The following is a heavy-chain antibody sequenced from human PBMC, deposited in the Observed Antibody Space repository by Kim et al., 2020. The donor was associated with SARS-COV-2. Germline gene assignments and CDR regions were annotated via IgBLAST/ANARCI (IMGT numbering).Heavy chain of an antibody. CDR2: ST. J-gene: IGHJ4*02. V-gene: IGHV3-23*01. D-gene: IGHD6-6*01. Sequence: STYYADSVKGRFTISRDNSKNTLYLQMNSLRAEDTAVYYCASIAARVFDYWGQGTLVTVSS. CDR3: ASIAARVFDY.